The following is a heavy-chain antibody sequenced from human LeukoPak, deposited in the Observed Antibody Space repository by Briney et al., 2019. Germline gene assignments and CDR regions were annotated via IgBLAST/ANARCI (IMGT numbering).Heavy chain of an antibody. J-gene: IGHJ4*02. Sequence: PGGSLRLSCAASGFTFSGYAMSWVRQAPGKGLEWVSAISGSGGSTYYADSVKGRFTISRDNSKNTLYLQMNSLRAEDTAVYYCAKVQLGRVAWQWLAQDYWGQGTLVTVSS. CDR2: ISGSGGST. V-gene: IGHV3-23*01. CDR3: AKVQLGRVAWQWLAQDY. D-gene: IGHD6-19*01. CDR1: GFTFSGYA.